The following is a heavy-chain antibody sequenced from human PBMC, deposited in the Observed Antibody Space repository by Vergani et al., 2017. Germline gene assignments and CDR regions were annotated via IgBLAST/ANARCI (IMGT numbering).Heavy chain of an antibody. J-gene: IGHJ4*02. Sequence: QVQLVQSGAEVKKPGASVKVSCKASGYTFTSYAMHWVRQAPGQRLEWMGWINAGNGNTKYSQKFQGRVTITRDTSASTAYMELRSLRSEDTAVYYCARDYSSGWSFDYWGQGTLVTVSS. CDR2: INAGNGNT. CDR3: ARDYSSGWSFDY. D-gene: IGHD6-19*01. CDR1: GYTFTSYA. V-gene: IGHV1-3*01.